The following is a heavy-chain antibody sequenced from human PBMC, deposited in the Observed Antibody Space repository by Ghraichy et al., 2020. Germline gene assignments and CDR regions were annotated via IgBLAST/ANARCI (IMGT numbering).Heavy chain of an antibody. J-gene: IGHJ4*02. Sequence: SETLSLTCTVSGASTSINYWSWIRQPPGKGLDWIGYVSYGGNTNYNPSLKSRVTISMDTSKKQFSLRLNSVTNADTAVYYCARLRNSYYYILDYWGQGTLVTVSS. CDR1: GASTSINY. CDR3: ARLRNSYYYILDY. V-gene: IGHV4-59*08. D-gene: IGHD3-22*01. CDR2: VSYGGNT.